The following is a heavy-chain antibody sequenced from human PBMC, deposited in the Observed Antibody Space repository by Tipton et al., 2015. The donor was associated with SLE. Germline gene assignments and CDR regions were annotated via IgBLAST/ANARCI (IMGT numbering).Heavy chain of an antibody. Sequence: SLRLSCAASGFTFSSYAMSWVRQAPGKGLEWVSAISGSGGSTYYADSVEGRFTISRDNSKNTLYLQMNSLRAEDTAVYYCAKGRIAAAGTAPFDYWGQGTLVTVSS. CDR3: AKGRIAAAGTAPFDY. J-gene: IGHJ4*02. D-gene: IGHD6-13*01. CDR2: ISGSGGST. V-gene: IGHV3-23*01. CDR1: GFTFSSYA.